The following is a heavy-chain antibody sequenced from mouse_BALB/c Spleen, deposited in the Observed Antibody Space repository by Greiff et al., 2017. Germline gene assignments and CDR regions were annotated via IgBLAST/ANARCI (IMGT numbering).Heavy chain of an antibody. CDR3: ARGNYYGDVDY. Sequence: VQLKQSGAELVRPGALVKLSCKASGFNIKDYYMHWVKQRPEQGLEWIGWIDPENGNTIYDPKFQGKASITADTSSNTAYLQLSSLTSEDTAVYYCARGNYYGDVDYWGQGTTLTVSS. CDR1: GFNIKDYY. J-gene: IGHJ2*01. CDR2: IDPENGNT. V-gene: IGHV14-1*02. D-gene: IGHD1-2*01.